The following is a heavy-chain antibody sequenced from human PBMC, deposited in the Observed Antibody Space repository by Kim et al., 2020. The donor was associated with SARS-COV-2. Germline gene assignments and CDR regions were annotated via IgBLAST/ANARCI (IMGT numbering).Heavy chain of an antibody. CDR1: GGSFSGYY. Sequence: SETLSLTCAVYGGSFSGYYWSWIRQPPGKGLEWIGEINHSGSTNYNPSLKSRVTISVDTSKNQFSLKLSSVTAADTAVYYCARDRWLYQYNWFDPWGRGTLVTVSS. D-gene: IGHD6-19*01. CDR3: ARDRWLYQYNWFDP. V-gene: IGHV4-34*01. CDR2: INHSGST. J-gene: IGHJ5*02.